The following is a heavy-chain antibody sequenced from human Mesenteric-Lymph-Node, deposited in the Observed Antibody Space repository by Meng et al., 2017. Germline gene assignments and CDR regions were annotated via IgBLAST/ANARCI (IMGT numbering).Heavy chain of an antibody. Sequence: QVQLVQSVAEVKKPGASVMVSCKATGYTFSNYGISWVRQAPGQGLEWMGWISGYSGNTKYAQKLQGRVTMTTDTSTNTAYMELRSLRSDDTAVYYCTRADIAAAGTGGYWGQGTLVTVSS. D-gene: IGHD6-13*01. J-gene: IGHJ4*02. CDR1: GYTFSNYG. CDR3: TRADIAAAGTGGY. V-gene: IGHV1-18*01. CDR2: ISGYSGNT.